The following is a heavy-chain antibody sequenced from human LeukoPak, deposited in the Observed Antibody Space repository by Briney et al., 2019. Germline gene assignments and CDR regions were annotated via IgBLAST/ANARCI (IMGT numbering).Heavy chain of an antibody. V-gene: IGHV3-23*01. CDR1: GFTFSSYA. J-gene: IGHJ6*03. Sequence: PGGSLRLSCAATGFTFSSYAMSWVRQAPGKWLEGVSAISGSGGSTHYSDSVKGRFTISRDNSKNTLYLQMNSLRAEDTAVYYCARHGSITMIRGRLRYYYMDVWGKGTTVTISS. CDR2: ISGSGGST. D-gene: IGHD3-10*01. CDR3: ARHGSITMIRGRLRYYYMDV.